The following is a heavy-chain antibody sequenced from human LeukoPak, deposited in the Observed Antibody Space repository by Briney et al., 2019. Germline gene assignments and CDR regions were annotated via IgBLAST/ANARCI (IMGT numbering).Heavy chain of an antibody. CDR1: GGSFSGYY. V-gene: IGHV4-34*01. J-gene: IGHJ3*02. CDR3: ARWGRYFDRLPSAFDI. CDR2: INHSGST. D-gene: IGHD3-9*01. Sequence: SETLSLTCAVYGGSFSGYYWSWIRLPPGKGLEWIGEINHSGSTNYNPSLKSRVTISVDTSKNQFSLKLSSVTAADTAVYYCARWGRYFDRLPSAFDIWGQGTMVTVSS.